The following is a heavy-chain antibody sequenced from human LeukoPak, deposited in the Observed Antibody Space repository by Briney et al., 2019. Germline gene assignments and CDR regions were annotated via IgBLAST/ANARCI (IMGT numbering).Heavy chain of an antibody. D-gene: IGHD6-19*01. Sequence: PGGSLRLSCAASGFTFSSYAMSRVRQAPGKGLEWVSAISGSGGSTYYADSVKGRFTISRDNSKNTLYLQMNSLRAEDTAVYYCAKDILTGIAVADVFDYWGQGTLVTVSS. J-gene: IGHJ4*02. V-gene: IGHV3-23*01. CDR1: GFTFSSYA. CDR3: AKDILTGIAVADVFDY. CDR2: ISGSGGST.